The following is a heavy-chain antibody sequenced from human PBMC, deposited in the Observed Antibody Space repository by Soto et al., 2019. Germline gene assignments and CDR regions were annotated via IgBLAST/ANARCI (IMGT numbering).Heavy chain of an antibody. J-gene: IGHJ3*01. V-gene: IGHV4-59*01. CDR2: IYYSGST. CDR3: ARPYGDSDAFYL. Sequence: SETLSLTCTVSGRSISSYYGSWIRQPPGKGLEWIGYIYYSGSTNYNPSLKSRVTISVDTSKNQFSLKLSSVTVADTAVYYCARPYGDSDAFYLWGQGTMVTVSS. CDR1: GRSISSYY. D-gene: IGHD4-17*01.